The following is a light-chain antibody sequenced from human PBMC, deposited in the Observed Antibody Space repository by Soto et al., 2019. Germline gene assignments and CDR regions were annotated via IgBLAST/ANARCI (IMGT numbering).Light chain of an antibody. CDR1: QDIRND. J-gene: IGKJ1*01. V-gene: IGKV1-6*01. CDR2: TAS. Sequence: AIQMTQSPSSLSASVGDRVTITCRASQDIRNDLGWFQQKPGKAPKLLINTASTLQSGVSSRFSGSGSGTDFTLTISSLQPGDFATYYCQHYNTYPWTFGQGTKVDI. CDR3: QHYNTYPWT.